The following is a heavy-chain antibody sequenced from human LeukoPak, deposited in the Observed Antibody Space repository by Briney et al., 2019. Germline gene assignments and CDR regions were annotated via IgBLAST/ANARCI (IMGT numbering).Heavy chain of an antibody. V-gene: IGHV1-24*01. J-gene: IGHJ4*02. D-gene: IGHD3-10*01. CDR2: FDPVAGEI. Sequence: GASVKVSCKVSGGTLSELTMHWVRQAPGKGLEWMGGFDPVAGEIHYAQQFQGRVTITEDTSTDTAYMELTSLRSEDSAVYFCARGRSYSLLDYGRQGTLVTVSS. CDR1: GGTLSELT. CDR3: ARGRSYSLLDY.